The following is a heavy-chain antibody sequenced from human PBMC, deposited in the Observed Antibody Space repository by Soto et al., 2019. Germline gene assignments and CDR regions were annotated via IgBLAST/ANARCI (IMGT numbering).Heavy chain of an antibody. V-gene: IGHV3-23*01. D-gene: IGHD2-2*01. CDR3: AKAPFDIAARPSPIDY. Sequence: GGSLRLSCATSGFTFVSCAMNWVRQAPGKGLEWVSAISAGGATFYSDSVKGRFTISRDNSKNTVYLQMNDLSAEDTAVYFCAKAPFDIAARPSPIDYWGQGTLVTVSS. CDR2: ISAGGAT. J-gene: IGHJ4*02. CDR1: GFTFVSCA.